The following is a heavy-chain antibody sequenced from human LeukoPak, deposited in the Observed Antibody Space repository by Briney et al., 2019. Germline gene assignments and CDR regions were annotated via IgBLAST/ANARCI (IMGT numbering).Heavy chain of an antibody. CDR2: ISYDGSNK. J-gene: IGHJ4*02. CDR1: GFTFSSYA. D-gene: IGHD6-13*01. V-gene: IGHV3-30-3*01. Sequence: PGGSLRLSCAASGFTFSSYAMHWVRQAPGKGLEWVAVISYDGSNKYYADSVKGRFTISRDNAKNSLYLQMNSLRAEDTAVYYCARDPGIAAAGTVGYFDYWGQGNLVTVSS. CDR3: ARDPGIAAAGTVGYFDY.